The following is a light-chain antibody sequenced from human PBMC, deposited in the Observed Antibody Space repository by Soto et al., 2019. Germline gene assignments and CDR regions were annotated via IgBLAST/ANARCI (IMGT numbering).Light chain of an antibody. V-gene: IGKV1-5*01. CDR2: DAS. Sequence: DIQMTQSPSTLSASVGDRVTITCRASQSIRSWLAWYQQKPGKAPKLLIYDASSLESGVPSRFSGSGSGTEFTLTISSLQPDDFATYYCQQYNSYSGVTFGQGTRLEMK. CDR1: QSIRSW. J-gene: IGKJ5*01. CDR3: QQYNSYSGVT.